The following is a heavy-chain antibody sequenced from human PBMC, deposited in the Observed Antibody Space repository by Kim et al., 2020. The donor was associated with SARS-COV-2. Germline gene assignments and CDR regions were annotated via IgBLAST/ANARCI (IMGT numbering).Heavy chain of an antibody. CDR1: GGSINNYY. CDR3: ARFEVEMTTISGGAFDI. D-gene: IGHD4-4*01. V-gene: IGHV4-59*08. J-gene: IGHJ3*02. Sequence: SETLSLTCTVSGGSINNYYWSWIRQPPGKGLEWIGYIFYSGSTNYNPSLKSRVTISVDMSKNQFSLKLSSVTAADTAVYFCARFEVEMTTISGGAFDIWGQGTMVTVSS. CDR2: IFYSGST.